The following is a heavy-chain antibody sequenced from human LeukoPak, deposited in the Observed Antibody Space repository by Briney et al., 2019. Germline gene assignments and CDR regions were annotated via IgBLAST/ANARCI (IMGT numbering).Heavy chain of an antibody. CDR3: ARERFLEWLFGYGMDV. V-gene: IGHV1-2*02. CDR2: INPNSGGT. D-gene: IGHD3-3*01. J-gene: IGHJ6*02. CDR1: GYTFTGYY. Sequence: GAXVKVSCKASGYTFTGYYMHWVRQAPGEGLEWMGWINPNSGGTNYAQKFQGRVTMTRDTSISTAYMGLSRLRSDDTAVYYCARERFLEWLFGYGMDVWGQGTTVTVSS.